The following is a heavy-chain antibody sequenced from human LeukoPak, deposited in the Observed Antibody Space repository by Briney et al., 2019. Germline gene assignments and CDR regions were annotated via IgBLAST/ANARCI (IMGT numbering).Heavy chain of an antibody. J-gene: IGHJ3*02. V-gene: IGHV3-43*02. CDR1: GFTFDDYA. CDR3: AKDMESEYYDSSGHWAFDI. Sequence: GGSLGLSCAASGFTFDDYAMHWVRQAPGKGLEWVSLISGDGGSTYYADSVKGRFTISRDNSKNSLYLQMNSLRTEDTALYYCAKDMESEYYDSSGHWAFDIWGQGTMVTVSS. CDR2: ISGDGGST. D-gene: IGHD3-22*01.